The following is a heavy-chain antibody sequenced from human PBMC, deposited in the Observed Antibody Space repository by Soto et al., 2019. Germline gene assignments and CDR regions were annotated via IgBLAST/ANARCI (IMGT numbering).Heavy chain of an antibody. V-gene: IGHV4-59*01. CDR1: GGSISSYY. J-gene: IGHJ6*02. CDR3: ARNSGSYFEYYYGMDV. CDR2: IYYSGST. D-gene: IGHD1-26*01. Sequence: QVQLQESGPGLVKPSETLSLTCTVSGGSISSYYWSWIRQPPGKGLEWIGYIYYSGSTNYNPSLKSRVTISVDTSKNQFSLKLSSVTAAYTAVYYCARNSGSYFEYYYGMDVWGQGTTVTVSS.